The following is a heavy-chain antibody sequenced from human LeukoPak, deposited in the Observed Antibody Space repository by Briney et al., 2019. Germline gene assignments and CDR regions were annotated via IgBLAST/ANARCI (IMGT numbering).Heavy chain of an antibody. CDR3: AKYGVHFYYMDV. J-gene: IGHJ6*03. D-gene: IGHD4-17*01. CDR1: GFTFSNYA. Sequence: GGSLRLSCAASGFTFSNYAMSWVRQAPGKGLEWVSAISGSGVRTYYADPVRGRFTISRDNSKNTLYLQLNSLRAEDTAVYYCAKYGVHFYYMDVWGKGTMVTVSS. CDR2: ISGSGVRT. V-gene: IGHV3-23*01.